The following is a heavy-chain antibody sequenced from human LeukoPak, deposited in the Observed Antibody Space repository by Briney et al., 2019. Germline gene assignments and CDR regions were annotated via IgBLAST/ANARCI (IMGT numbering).Heavy chain of an antibody. CDR2: INYSGST. CDR1: GGPIRSYS. D-gene: IGHD6-6*01. V-gene: IGHV4-59*01. CDR3: ARVSARQGYFDY. Sequence: SETLSLTCTVSGGPIRSYSWSWIRQPPGKGLEWMGYINYSGSTYYNPSLKGRVTISVDPSRNQLSLKVSSVTAADTAVYYCARVSARQGYFDYWGQGTLATVSS. J-gene: IGHJ4*02.